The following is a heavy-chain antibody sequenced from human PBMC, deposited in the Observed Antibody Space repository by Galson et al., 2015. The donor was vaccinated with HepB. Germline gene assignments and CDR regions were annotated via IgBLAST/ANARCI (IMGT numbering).Heavy chain of an antibody. CDR1: GFTFSSYA. V-gene: IGHV3-33*06. J-gene: IGHJ4*02. D-gene: IGHD4-23*01. CDR3: AKAPYAGNPFVLDS. CDR2: IWSDGSNK. Sequence: SLRLSCAASGFTFSSYAMNWVRQAPGKGLEWVAIIWSDGSNKYYADSVKGRCTIARDNSKNTLYLEMNNLRAEDTAVYYCAKAPYAGNPFVLDSWGQRPLVTVSS.